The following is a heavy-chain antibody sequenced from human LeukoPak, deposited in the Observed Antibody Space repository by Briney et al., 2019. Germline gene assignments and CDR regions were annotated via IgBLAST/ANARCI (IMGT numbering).Heavy chain of an antibody. CDR2: ISGSGGST. Sequence: GESLRLSRAASGFTFSSYAMSWVRQAPGKGLEWVSAISGSGGSTYYADSVKGRFTISRDNSKNTLYLQMNSLRAEDTAVYYCAKDSSVSVAVFDYWGQGTLVTVSS. J-gene: IGHJ4*02. D-gene: IGHD6-19*01. CDR3: AKDSSVSVAVFDY. V-gene: IGHV3-23*01. CDR1: GFTFSSYA.